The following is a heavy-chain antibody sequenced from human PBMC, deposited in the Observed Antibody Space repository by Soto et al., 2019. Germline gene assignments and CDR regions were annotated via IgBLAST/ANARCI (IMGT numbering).Heavy chain of an antibody. CDR3: ASGEASFPWQED. CDR2: ISPFSGGT. V-gene: IGHV1-46*01. J-gene: IGHJ4*02. Sequence: ASVNVSCKASGYTFTSNHIHWVRQAPGQGLEWMGFISPFSGGTIFAQKFQGRITMTSDTSTTTVYMELSSLTSDDTAVYFCASGEASFPWQEDWGQGTLVTVSS. CDR1: GYTFTSNH. D-gene: IGHD2-15*01.